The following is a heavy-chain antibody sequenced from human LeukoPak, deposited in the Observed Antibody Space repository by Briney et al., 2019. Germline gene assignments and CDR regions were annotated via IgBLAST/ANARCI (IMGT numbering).Heavy chain of an antibody. CDR1: GFTFSSNG. J-gene: IGHJ4*02. D-gene: IGHD3-10*01. V-gene: IGHV3-30*02. CDR3: AKAFGSGSYIIDH. Sequence: GGSLRLSCATSGFTFSSNGVHWARQAPGKGLEWVAFMRSDGSHEEYAESVKGRFAISRDNFKHTVHLQMNSLRFEDTAVYYCAKAFGSGSYIIDHWGRGTLVTVSS. CDR2: MRSDGSHE.